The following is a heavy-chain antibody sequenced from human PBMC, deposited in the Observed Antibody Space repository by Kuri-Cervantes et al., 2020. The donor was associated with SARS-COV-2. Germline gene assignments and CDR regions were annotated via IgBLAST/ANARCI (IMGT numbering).Heavy chain of an antibody. CDR1: GFTVSSNY. CDR2: ISSSGTYI. D-gene: IGHD6-13*01. J-gene: IGHJ6*02. V-gene: IGHV3-21*01. Sequence: LSLTCAASGFTVSSNYMSWVRQAPGKGLEWVSSISSSGTYIYYADSVKGRFTTSRDNAKNSLFLRMDSLRAEDTAVYYCARGGAAAGTFYYGMGVWGQGTTVTVSS. CDR3: ARGGAAAGTFYYGMGV.